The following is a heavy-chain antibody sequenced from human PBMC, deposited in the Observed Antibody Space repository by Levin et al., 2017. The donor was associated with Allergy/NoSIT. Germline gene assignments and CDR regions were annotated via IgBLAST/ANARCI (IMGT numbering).Heavy chain of an antibody. CDR3: AREEVDTAMADKNWFDP. V-gene: IGHV3-33*01. CDR1: GFTFSSYG. J-gene: IGHJ5*02. Sequence: GGSLRLSCAASGFTFSSYGMHWVRQAPGKGLEWVAVIWYDGSNKYYADSVKGRFTISRDNSKNTLYLQMNSLRAEDTAVYDCAREEVDTAMADKNWFDPWGQGTLVTVSS. CDR2: IWYDGSNK. D-gene: IGHD5-18*01.